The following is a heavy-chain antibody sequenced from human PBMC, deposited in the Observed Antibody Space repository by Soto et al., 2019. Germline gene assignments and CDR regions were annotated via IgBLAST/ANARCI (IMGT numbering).Heavy chain of an antibody. CDR1: GGSISTYY. Sequence: PSETLSRTCPVSGGSISTYYWSWIRQPPGKGLELIGYIYHSGSTKYNPPLKSRVIISVDTSKNQFYLQLSSVTAADTAVYYCAVGCYVTSVPDYSVDVWGQWTTVTVSS. CDR2: IYHSGST. V-gene: IGHV4-59*01. D-gene: IGHD2-2*01. J-gene: IGHJ6*02. CDR3: AVGCYVTSVPDYSVDV.